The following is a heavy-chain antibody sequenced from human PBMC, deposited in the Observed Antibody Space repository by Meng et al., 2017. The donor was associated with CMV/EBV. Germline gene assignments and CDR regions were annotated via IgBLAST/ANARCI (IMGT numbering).Heavy chain of an antibody. CDR1: GYSISSGYY. CDR2: INHSGST. V-gene: IGHV4-38-2*02. J-gene: IGHJ6*02. D-gene: IGHD3-3*01. CDR3: ARANLYYDFWSGKRLYYYGMDV. Sequence: SETLSLTCTVSGYSISSGYYWSWIRQPPGKGLEWIGEINHSGSTNYNPSLKSRVTISVDTSKNQFSLKLSSVTAADTAVYYCARANLYYDFWSGKRLYYYGMDVWGQGTTVTVSS.